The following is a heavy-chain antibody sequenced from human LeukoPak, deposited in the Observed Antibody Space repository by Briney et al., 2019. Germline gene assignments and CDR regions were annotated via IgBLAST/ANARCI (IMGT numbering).Heavy chain of an antibody. J-gene: IGHJ4*02. CDR1: GFTVSSIY. CDR2: IYSGGST. CDR3: ARDTGGSGSIGY. V-gene: IGHV3-66*01. Sequence: GGSLRLSCAASGFTVSSIYMSWVRQAPGKGLEWVSVIYSGGSTYYADSVKGRFTISRDNSKNTLYLQMNSLRAEDTAVYYCARDTGGSGSIGYWGQGTLVTVSS. D-gene: IGHD3-10*01.